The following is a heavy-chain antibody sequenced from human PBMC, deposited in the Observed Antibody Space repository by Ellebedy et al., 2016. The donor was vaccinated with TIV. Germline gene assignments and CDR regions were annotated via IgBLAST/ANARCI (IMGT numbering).Heavy chain of an antibody. CDR1: GFTFSDYH. CDR3: ARDAMWSFDN. CDR2: INKAGGPT. J-gene: IGHJ5*02. V-gene: IGHV3-48*02. D-gene: IGHD2-2*01. Sequence: GGSLRLSXATSGFTFSDYHMHWVRQAPGRRREWASYINKAGGPTYYADSVRGRFTTSRDNAKNSVYLQMNSLRDEDTAVYYCARDAMWSFDNWGQGTLVTVSS.